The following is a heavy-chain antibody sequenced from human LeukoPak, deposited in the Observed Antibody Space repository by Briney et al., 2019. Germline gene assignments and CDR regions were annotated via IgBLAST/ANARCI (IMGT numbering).Heavy chain of an antibody. CDR2: INAKNGGT. CDR1: GDTFTDYY. D-gene: IGHD2-2*01. Sequence: ASVKVSCKASGDTFTDYYMHWVRQAPGQGLEWMGWINAKNGGTTYAQNFQGRVTMTRDTSISTAYMELSRLRSDDSAIYYCTRDHCSFANCYEDYYYGMDVWGQGTTVTVSS. CDR3: TRDHCSFANCYEDYYYGMDV. V-gene: IGHV1-2*02. J-gene: IGHJ6*02.